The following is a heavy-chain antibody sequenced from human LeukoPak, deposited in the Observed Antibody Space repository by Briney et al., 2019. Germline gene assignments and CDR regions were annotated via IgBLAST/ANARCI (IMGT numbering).Heavy chain of an antibody. CDR1: GFTFSSYG. CDR2: IYSGGST. J-gene: IGHJ6*03. Sequence: PGGSLRFSCAASGFTFSSYGMSWVRKAPGKGLGWVSVIYSGGSTYYADSVKGRFTISRDNSKNTLYLQMNSLRVEDTAVYYCARDATTELGTVYMDVWGKGTTVTISS. V-gene: IGHV3-66*01. D-gene: IGHD4-17*01. CDR3: ARDATTELGTVYMDV.